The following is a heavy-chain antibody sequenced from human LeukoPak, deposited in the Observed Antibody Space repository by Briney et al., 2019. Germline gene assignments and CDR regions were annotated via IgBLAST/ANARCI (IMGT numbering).Heavy chain of an antibody. CDR1: GYTFTSYD. V-gene: IGHV1-8*01. CDR2: MNPNSGNT. J-gene: IGHJ6*02. D-gene: IGHD3-3*01. CDR3: ARVKPIWSGYYGDYYYYYGMDV. Sequence: ASVKVSCKASGYTFTSYDINWVRQATGQGLEWMGWMNPNSGNTGYAQKFQGRVTMTGNTSISTAYMELSSLRSEDTAVYYCARVKPIWSGYYGDYYYYYGMDVWGQGTTVTVSS.